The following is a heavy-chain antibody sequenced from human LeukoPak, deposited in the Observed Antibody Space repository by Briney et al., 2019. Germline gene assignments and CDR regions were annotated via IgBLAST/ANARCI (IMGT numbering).Heavy chain of an antibody. CDR2: IIGSGGST. Sequence: GGSLRLSCAASGFTFSSYAMSWVRQAPGKGLEWVSAIIGSGGSTYYADSVKGRFTISRDNSKNTLYLQMNSRRAEDTAVYYCAKGPYAGVYYFDYWGQGTLVTVSP. V-gene: IGHV3-23*01. J-gene: IGHJ4*02. CDR3: AKGPYAGVYYFDY. CDR1: GFTFSSYA. D-gene: IGHD2-2*01.